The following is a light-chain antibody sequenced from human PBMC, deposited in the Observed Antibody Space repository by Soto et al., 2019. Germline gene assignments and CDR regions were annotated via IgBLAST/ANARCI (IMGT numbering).Light chain of an antibody. J-gene: IGLJ2*01. CDR1: SSDVGAYNL. CDR3: CSYADSRTFV. Sequence: QSALTQPASVSGSPEQSITISCTGTSSDVGAYNLVSWYQQHPGKAPRLIIYEGSKRPSGISHRFSGSKSDNTASLTISGLRAEDEAHYHCCSYADSRTFVFGGGTKVTVL. V-gene: IGLV2-23*01. CDR2: EGS.